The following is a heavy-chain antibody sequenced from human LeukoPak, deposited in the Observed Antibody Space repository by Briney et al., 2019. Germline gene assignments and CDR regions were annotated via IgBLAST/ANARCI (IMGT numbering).Heavy chain of an antibody. CDR1: SGSISSYF. CDR3: ARLTKVNYYYGMDV. Sequence: SETLSLTCTVSSGSISSYFWSWIRQPPGKGLEWIGYIYYSGSTDYNPSLKSRVTISVDTSKNQFSLKLSSVTAADTAVYYCARLTKVNYYYGMDVWGQGTTVTVSS. J-gene: IGHJ6*02. V-gene: IGHV4-59*01. D-gene: IGHD4-17*01. CDR2: IYYSGST.